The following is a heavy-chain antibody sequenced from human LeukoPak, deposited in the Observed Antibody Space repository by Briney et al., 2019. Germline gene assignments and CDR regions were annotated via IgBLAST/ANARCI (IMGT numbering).Heavy chain of an antibody. CDR3: ARDYRSTFDY. Sequence: PGGSLRLSCAASGFTFSDYYMSWIRQAPGKGLEWASYISSSGTTISYTDSVKGRFTISRDNAKNSLYLQMNSLRAEDTAVYYCARDYRSTFDYWGQGTLVTVSS. CDR2: ISSSGTTI. D-gene: IGHD1-26*01. V-gene: IGHV3-11*01. CDR1: GFTFSDYY. J-gene: IGHJ4*02.